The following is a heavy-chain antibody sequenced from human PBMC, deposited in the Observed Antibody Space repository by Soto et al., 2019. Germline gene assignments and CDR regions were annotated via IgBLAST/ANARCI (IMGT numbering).Heavy chain of an antibody. CDR2: IYYSGST. CDR1: GGSISSYY. CDR3: ASVPYSSGWFSIDY. J-gene: IGHJ4*02. V-gene: IGHV4-59*01. Sequence: SETLSLTCTVSGGSISSYYWSWIRQPPGKGLEWIGYIYYSGSTNYNPSRKSRVTISVDTSKNQFSLKLSSVTAADTAVYYCASVPYSSGWFSIDYWGQGTLVTV. D-gene: IGHD6-13*01.